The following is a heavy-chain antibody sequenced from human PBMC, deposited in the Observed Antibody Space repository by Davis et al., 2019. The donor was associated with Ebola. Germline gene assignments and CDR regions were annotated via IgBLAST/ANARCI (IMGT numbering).Heavy chain of an antibody. V-gene: IGHV3-30-3*01. CDR3: ARPRSSGWYYDSSGAAPGRQIDY. D-gene: IGHD3-22*01. J-gene: IGHJ4*02. CDR2: ISYDGSNK. CDR1: GFTFSSYA. Sequence: PGGSLRLSCAASGFTFSSYAMHWVRQAPGKGLEWVAVISYDGSNKYYADSVKGRFTISRDNSKNTLDLQMNSLTAEDTGVYYCARPRSSGWYYDSSGAAPGRQIDYWGQGTLVTVSS.